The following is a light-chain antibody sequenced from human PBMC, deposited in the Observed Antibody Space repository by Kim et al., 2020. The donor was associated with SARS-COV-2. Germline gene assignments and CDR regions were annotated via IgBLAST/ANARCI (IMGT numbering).Light chain of an antibody. V-gene: IGLV3-1*01. CDR1: KLGDKY. J-gene: IGLJ2*01. CDR3: QAWDSSIV. Sequence: VSPGKTASISYCGEKLGDKYASWYQQRPGQSPILVIYQDDKRPSGIPERFSGSNSENTATLTISGTQAVDEAVYYCQAWDSSIVFGGGTQLTVL. CDR2: QDD.